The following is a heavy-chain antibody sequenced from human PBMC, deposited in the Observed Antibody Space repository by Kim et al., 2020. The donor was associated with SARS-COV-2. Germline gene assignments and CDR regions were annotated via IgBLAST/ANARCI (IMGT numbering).Heavy chain of an antibody. CDR2: ISSNGGST. D-gene: IGHD3-22*01. Sequence: GGSLRLSCSASGFTFSSYAMHWVRQAPGKGLEYVSAISSNGGSTYYADSVKVRFTISRDNSKNTLYLQMSSLRAEDTAVYYCVKDTGEHYYDSSGYYLHYYYYGMDVWGQGTTVTVSS. CDR1: GFTFSSYA. CDR3: VKDTGEHYYDSSGYYLHYYYYGMDV. V-gene: IGHV3-64D*06. J-gene: IGHJ6*02.